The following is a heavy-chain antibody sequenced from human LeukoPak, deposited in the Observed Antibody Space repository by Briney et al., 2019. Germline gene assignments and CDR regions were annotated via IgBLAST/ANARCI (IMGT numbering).Heavy chain of an antibody. D-gene: IGHD2-2*01. Sequence: ASVKVSCKGSGYSFADYYIHWVRQAPGQGLEWMGWINPNSGGTNYAQKLQGRVTMTSDTSISTAYMELSSLRSDDTAVYYCARVPCLTTTCDPRNWFDPWGQGTLVTVSS. CDR1: GYSFADYY. CDR3: ARVPCLTTTCDPRNWFDP. V-gene: IGHV1-2*02. CDR2: INPNSGGT. J-gene: IGHJ5*02.